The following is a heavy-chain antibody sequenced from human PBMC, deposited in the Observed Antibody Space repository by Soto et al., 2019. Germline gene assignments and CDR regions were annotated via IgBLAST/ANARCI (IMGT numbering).Heavy chain of an antibody. Sequence: VASVKVSCKASGYTFTRYCISWVRQAPGQGLEWMGWISAYNGNTNYAQKLQGRVTMTTDTSTSTAYMELRSLRSDDTAVYYCARDLAIHGVYDYWGQGTLVTVSS. J-gene: IGHJ4*02. V-gene: IGHV1-18*01. CDR1: GYTFTRYC. CDR2: ISAYNGNT. CDR3: ARDLAIHGVYDY. D-gene: IGHD2-8*01.